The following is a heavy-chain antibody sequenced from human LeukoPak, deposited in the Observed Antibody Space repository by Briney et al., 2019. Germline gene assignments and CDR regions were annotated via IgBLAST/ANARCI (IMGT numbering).Heavy chain of an antibody. CDR3: AELGITMIGGV. V-gene: IGHV3-48*03. CDR1: GFTFSSYE. CDR2: ISSSGSTI. D-gene: IGHD3-10*02. J-gene: IGHJ6*04. Sequence: GGSLRLSCAASGFTFSSYEMNWVRQAPGKGLEWVSCISSSGSTIYYADSVKGRFTISRDNAKNSLYLQMNSLRAEDTAVYYCAELGITMIGGVWGKGTTVTISS.